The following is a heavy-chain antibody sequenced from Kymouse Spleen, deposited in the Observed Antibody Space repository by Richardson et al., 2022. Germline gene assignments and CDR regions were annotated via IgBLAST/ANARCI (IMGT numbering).Heavy chain of an antibody. CDR1: GFTFSSYG. CDR2: IWYDGSNK. J-gene: IGHJ6*02. Sequence: QVQLVESGGGVVQPGRSLRLSCAASGFTFSSYGMHWVRQAPGKGLEWVAVIWYDGSNKYYADSVKGRFTISRDNSKNTLYLQMNSLRAEDTAVYYCARGSSGGGNYGMDVWGQGTTVTVSS. CDR3: ARGSSGGGNYGMDV. V-gene: IGHV3-33*01. D-gene: IGHD6-19*01.